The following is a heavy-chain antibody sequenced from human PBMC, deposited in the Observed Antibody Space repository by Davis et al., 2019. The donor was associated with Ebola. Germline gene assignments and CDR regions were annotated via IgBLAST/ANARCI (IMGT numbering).Heavy chain of an antibody. CDR3: ARDPRITIFGVAGGYYYYGMDV. V-gene: IGHV3-7*01. CDR1: GFTFSSYW. D-gene: IGHD3-3*01. CDR2: IKQDGSEK. Sequence: PGGSLRLSCAASGFTFSSYWMSWVPQAPGKGLEWVANIKQDGSEKYYVDSVKGRFTISRDNAKNSLYLQMNSLRAEDTAVYYCARDPRITIFGVAGGYYYYGMDVWGQGTTVTVSS. J-gene: IGHJ6*02.